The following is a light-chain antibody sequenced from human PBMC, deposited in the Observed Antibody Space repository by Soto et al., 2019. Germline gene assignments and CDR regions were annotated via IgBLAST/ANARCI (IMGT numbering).Light chain of an antibody. Sequence: EIVLTQSPATLSLSPGERATLSCRASQSVSSYLAWYQQKPGQAPRLLIYDASNRATGIPARFSGSGSGTDFTLTISSLEPEDFAVYYCKQRSNWPPTVGQGTRLEMK. V-gene: IGKV3-11*01. J-gene: IGKJ5*01. CDR1: QSVSSY. CDR2: DAS. CDR3: KQRSNWPPT.